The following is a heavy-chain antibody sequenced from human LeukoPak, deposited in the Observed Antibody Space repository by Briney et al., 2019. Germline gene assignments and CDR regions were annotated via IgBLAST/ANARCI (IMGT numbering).Heavy chain of an antibody. CDR1: GFTFSSYS. V-gene: IGHV3-48*02. CDR2: ISSSSGAI. CDR3: ARGRSGSYNDY. J-gene: IGHJ4*02. D-gene: IGHD3-3*01. Sequence: GGSLRLPCAASGFTFSSYSMNWVRQAPGKGLEWVSFISSSSGAIYYADSVKGRFTISRDNAKNSLYLQMNSLRDKDTAVYYCARGRSGSYNDYWGQGTLVTVSS.